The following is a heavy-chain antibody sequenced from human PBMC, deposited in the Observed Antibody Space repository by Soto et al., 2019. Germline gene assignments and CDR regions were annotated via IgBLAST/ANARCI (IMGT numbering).Heavy chain of an antibody. CDR1: GFTFSSYA. CDR3: AKDPRQPVPTNWFDP. V-gene: IGHV3-23*01. D-gene: IGHD6-6*01. J-gene: IGHJ5*02. CDR2: ISGSGGST. Sequence: GGSLRLSCAASGFTFSSYAMSWVRQAPGKGLEWASAISGSGGSTYYADSVKGRFTISRDNSKNTLYLQMNSLRAEDTAVYYCAKDPRQPVPTNWFDPWGQGTLVTVSS.